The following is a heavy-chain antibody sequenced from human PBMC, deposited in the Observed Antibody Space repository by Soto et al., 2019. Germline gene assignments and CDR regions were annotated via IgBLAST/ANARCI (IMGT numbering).Heavy chain of an antibody. CDR2: LSYDGSNK. Sequence: QVQLVESGGGVVQPGRSLRLSCAASGFTFSSYGMHWVRQAPGKGLEWVAVLSYDGSNKYYADSEKGRFTISRDKSKNTLYLQMNSLRAEGTAVYYGAKLYNRKLRSSWDGDYGMDVWGQGTPVTVSS. D-gene: IGHD6-13*01. J-gene: IGHJ6*02. CDR1: GFTFSSYG. V-gene: IGHV3-30*18. CDR3: AKLYNRKLRSSWDGDYGMDV.